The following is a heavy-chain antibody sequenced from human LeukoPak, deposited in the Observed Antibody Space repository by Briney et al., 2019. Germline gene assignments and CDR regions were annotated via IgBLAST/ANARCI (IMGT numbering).Heavy chain of an antibody. CDR1: GHTFTSYW. Sequence: THGDSLRISCEGSGHTFTSYWISWVRQTPEKGLEWMAWIDPRDSNTKYSPSSQGHVTMSVDKSINTAYLQWRSLEASDSAMYFCARGATMTGRWYFDIWGRGTPVTVSS. V-gene: IGHV5-10-1*01. J-gene: IGHJ2*01. CDR2: IDPRDSNT. CDR3: ARGATMTGRWYFDI. D-gene: IGHD3-9*01.